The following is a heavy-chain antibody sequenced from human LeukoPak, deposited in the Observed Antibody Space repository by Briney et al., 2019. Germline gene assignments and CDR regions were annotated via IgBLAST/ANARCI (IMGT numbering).Heavy chain of an antibody. V-gene: IGHV4-39*07. CDR1: GGSISSSSYY. CDR3: ATDLRYFDWTLGGMDV. Sequence: PSETLSLTRTVSGGSISSSSYYWGWIRQPPGKGLEWIGRIYYSGSTYYNPSLKSRVTISVDTSKNQFSLKLSSVTAADTAVYYCATDLRYFDWTLGGMDVWGQGTTVTVSS. J-gene: IGHJ6*02. D-gene: IGHD3-9*01. CDR2: IYYSGST.